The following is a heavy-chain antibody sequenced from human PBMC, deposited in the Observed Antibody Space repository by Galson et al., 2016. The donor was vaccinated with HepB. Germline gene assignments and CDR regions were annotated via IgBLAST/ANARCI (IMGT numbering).Heavy chain of an antibody. V-gene: IGHV3-23*01. CDR1: GFTFTPSA. D-gene: IGHD3-22*01. Sequence: SLRLSCAASGFTFTPSAMSWVRQAPRTGLQWVSGVGGGVGATYYADSVKGRFTISRDNAKSSLYLQMNSLRAGDTAVYYCATRTYYSDTSGFYFRNWGQGTLVTVSS. CDR2: VGGGVGAT. CDR3: ATRTYYSDTSGFYFRN. J-gene: IGHJ1*01.